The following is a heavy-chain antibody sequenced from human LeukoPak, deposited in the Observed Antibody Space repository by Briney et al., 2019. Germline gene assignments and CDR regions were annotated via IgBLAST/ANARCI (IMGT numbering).Heavy chain of an antibody. Sequence: GRSLRLSCAASGFTFSSYDMHWVRQAPGKGLEWVALISYDGSKKYYADSVKGRFTISRDNSKNTLYLQMNSLRAEDTAVYYCARAIVGATHGPWYFDLWGRGTLVTVSS. V-gene: IGHV3-30-3*01. D-gene: IGHD1-26*01. J-gene: IGHJ2*01. CDR3: ARAIVGATHGPWYFDL. CDR2: ISYDGSKK. CDR1: GFTFSSYD.